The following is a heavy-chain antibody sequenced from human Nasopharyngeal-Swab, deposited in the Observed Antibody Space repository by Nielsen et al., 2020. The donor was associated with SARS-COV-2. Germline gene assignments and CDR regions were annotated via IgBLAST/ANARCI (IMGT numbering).Heavy chain of an antibody. CDR2: INPNSGGT. J-gene: IGHJ5*02. CDR3: ARDRRDSSGTHNWFAP. Sequence: ASVKVSCKASGYTFTGYYMHWVRQAPGQGLEWMGWINPNSGGTNYAQKFQGWVTMTRDTSISTAYMELSRLRSDDTAVYYCARDRRDSSGTHNWFAPWGQGTLVTVSS. V-gene: IGHV1-2*04. D-gene: IGHD6-19*01. CDR1: GYTFTGYY.